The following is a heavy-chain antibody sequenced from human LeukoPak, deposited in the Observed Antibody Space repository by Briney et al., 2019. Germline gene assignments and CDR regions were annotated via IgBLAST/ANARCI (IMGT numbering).Heavy chain of an antibody. CDR2: MNPNSGNT. CDR1: GYTFTGYY. D-gene: IGHD6-13*01. J-gene: IGHJ6*03. V-gene: IGHV1-8*03. Sequence: ASVKVSCKASGYTFTGYYMHWVRQAPGQGLEWMGWMNPNSGNTGYAQKFQGRVTITRNTSISTAYMELSSLRSEDTAVYYCAREGRYGSSWYGYYYYYMDVWGKGTTVTVSS. CDR3: AREGRYGSSWYGYYYYYMDV.